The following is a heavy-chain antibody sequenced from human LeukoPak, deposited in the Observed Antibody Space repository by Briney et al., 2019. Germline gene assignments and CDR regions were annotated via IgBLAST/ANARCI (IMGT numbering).Heavy chain of an antibody. J-gene: IGHJ4*02. CDR3: ARARSGSYPY. CDR2: ISWNSGSI. CDR1: GFTFDDYA. V-gene: IGHV3-9*01. D-gene: IGHD3-10*01. Sequence: GGSLRLSCAASGFTFDDYAMHWVRQAPGKGLEWVSGISWNSGSIGYADSVKGRFTISRDNAKNSLYLQMNSLRAEDTAVYYCARARSGSYPYWGQGTLVTVSS.